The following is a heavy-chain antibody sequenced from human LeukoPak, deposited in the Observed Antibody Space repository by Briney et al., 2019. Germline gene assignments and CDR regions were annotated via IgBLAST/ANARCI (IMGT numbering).Heavy chain of an antibody. J-gene: IGHJ4*02. CDR2: ISYDGSNK. Sequence: GRSLRLSCAASGFTFSSYAMHWVRQAPGKGLEWVAVISYDGSNKYYADSVKGRFTISRDNSKNTLYLQMNSLRAEDTAVYYCARKVVPAAPFDYWGQGTLVTVSS. CDR3: ARKVVPAAPFDY. CDR1: GFTFSSYA. D-gene: IGHD2-2*01. V-gene: IGHV3-30-3*01.